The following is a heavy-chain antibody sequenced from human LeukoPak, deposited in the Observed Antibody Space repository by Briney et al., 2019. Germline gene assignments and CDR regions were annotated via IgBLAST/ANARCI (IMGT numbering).Heavy chain of an antibody. V-gene: IGHV4-39*01. D-gene: IGHD3-10*01. Sequence: SETLSLTCTVSGGSISSSSYYWGWIRQPPGKGLEWIGSIYYSGSTYYNPSLKSRVTISVDTSKNQFSLKLSSVTAADTAVYHCARWGDSEAYGSGSYDKYYFDYWGQGTLVTVSS. CDR3: ARWGDSEAYGSGSYDKYYFDY. CDR2: IYYSGST. CDR1: GGSISSSSYY. J-gene: IGHJ4*02.